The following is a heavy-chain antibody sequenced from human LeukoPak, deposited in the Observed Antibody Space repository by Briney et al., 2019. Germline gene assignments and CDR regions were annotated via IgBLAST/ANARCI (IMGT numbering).Heavy chain of an antibody. CDR2: ISGSGGST. V-gene: IGHV3-23*01. D-gene: IGHD6-6*01. CDR3: AKRVSSSYYYYYYYMDV. Sequence: TGGSLRLSCVASGFTFSSYAMSWVRQAPGKGLEWVSAISGSGGSTYYADSVKGRFTISRDNSKNTLYLQMNSLRAEDTAVYYCAKRVSSSYYYYYYYMDVWGKGTTVTVSS. J-gene: IGHJ6*03. CDR1: GFTFSSYA.